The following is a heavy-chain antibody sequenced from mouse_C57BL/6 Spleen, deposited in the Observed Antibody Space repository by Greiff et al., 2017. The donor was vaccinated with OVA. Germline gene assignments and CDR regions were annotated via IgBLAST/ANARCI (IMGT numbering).Heavy chain of an antibody. CDR1: GFSLSTSGMG. CDR2: LYWDDDK. J-gene: IGHJ4*01. Sequence: QVTLKECGPGILQSSQTLSLTCSFSGFSLSTSGMGVSWIRQPSGKGLEWLAPLYWDDDKRSNPSPKRRPTISKDTSRNQVFLKITSVDTADTATYYCARRAENYSNSPYAMDYWGQGTSVTVSS. D-gene: IGHD2-5*01. V-gene: IGHV8-12*01. CDR3: ARRAENYSNSPYAMDY.